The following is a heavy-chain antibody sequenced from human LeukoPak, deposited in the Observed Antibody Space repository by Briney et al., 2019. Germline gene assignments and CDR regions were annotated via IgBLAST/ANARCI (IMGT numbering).Heavy chain of an antibody. CDR3: ASRTTVTNALSFDF. CDR2: IYSTGST. Sequence: PSETLSLTCDVSGYFVSSAYYWGWIRQSPGKGLEWIGNIYSTGSTYYNPSLQSRVTISVDASKNQFSLRLSSLTSADRAVYYCASRTTVTNALSFDFWGQGILATVCS. CDR1: GYFVSSAYY. J-gene: IGHJ4*02. V-gene: IGHV4-38-2*01. D-gene: IGHD4-11*01.